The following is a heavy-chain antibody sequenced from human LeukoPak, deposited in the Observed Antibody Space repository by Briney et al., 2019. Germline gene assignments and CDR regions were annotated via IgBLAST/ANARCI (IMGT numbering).Heavy chain of an antibody. J-gene: IGHJ4*02. CDR3: AKAAIRGVIWYYFDY. CDR2: ISGSGDST. Sequence: GGSLRLSCAASGFTFTTYAMSWVRQAPGKGLEWVLAISGSGDSTNYADSVKGRFTISRDNSKNTLYLQMNSLRAEDTAVYYCAKAAIRGVIWYYFDYWGQGTLVTVSS. V-gene: IGHV3-23*01. D-gene: IGHD3-10*01. CDR1: GFTFTTYA.